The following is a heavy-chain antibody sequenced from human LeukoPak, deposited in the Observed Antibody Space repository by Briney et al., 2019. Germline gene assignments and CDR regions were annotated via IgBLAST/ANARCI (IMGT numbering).Heavy chain of an antibody. CDR2: ISSSSSYI. Sequence: GGSLRLSCAASGFTFSSYSMNWVRQAPGKGLEWVSSISSSSSYIYYADSVKGRFTISRDNAKNSLYLQMNSLRAEDTAVYYCARIETSYYDILTGYYTFDYWGQGTLGTVSS. J-gene: IGHJ4*02. D-gene: IGHD3-9*01. CDR1: GFTFSSYS. CDR3: ARIETSYYDILTGYYTFDY. V-gene: IGHV3-21*01.